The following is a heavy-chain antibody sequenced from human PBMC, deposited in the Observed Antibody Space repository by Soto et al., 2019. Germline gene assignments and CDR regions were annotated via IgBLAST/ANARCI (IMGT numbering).Heavy chain of an antibody. Sequence: QITLKESGPTLVKPTQTLTLTCTFSGFSLSTSGVGVGWIRQPPGKALEWLALIYWDDDKRYSPSLKSRLTITKHPAKSLVVLTTTNTDPVDTATYSSAHRRSSSWYLDDSGQGTLVTVSS. D-gene: IGHD6-13*01. CDR3: AHRRSSSWYLDD. CDR2: IYWDDDK. V-gene: IGHV2-5*02. CDR1: GFSLSTSGVG. J-gene: IGHJ4*02.